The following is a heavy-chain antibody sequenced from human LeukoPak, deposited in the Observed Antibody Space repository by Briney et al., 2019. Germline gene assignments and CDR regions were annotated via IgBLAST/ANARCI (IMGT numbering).Heavy chain of an antibody. D-gene: IGHD5-18*01. CDR3: ARDRSSGYGSHFDY. Sequence: SQTLSLTCAISGDSVSSNSAAWNWLRQSPSSGLEWLGRTFYRSKWNNDYALSVKGRITINPDTSKNHFYLQLNSVTPEDTAVYYCARDRSSGYGSHFDYWGQGTLVTVSS. CDR1: GDSVSSNSAA. J-gene: IGHJ4*02. V-gene: IGHV6-1*01. CDR2: TFYRSKWNN.